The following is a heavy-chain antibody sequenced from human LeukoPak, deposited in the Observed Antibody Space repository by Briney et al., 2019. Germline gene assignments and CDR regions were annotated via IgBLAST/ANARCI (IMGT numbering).Heavy chain of an antibody. V-gene: IGHV1-2*02. CDR3: ARGLDYYDSSGYYRNY. CDR2: INPNSGGT. J-gene: IGHJ4*02. Sequence: ASVKVSCKASGYTFTGCYIHWVRQAPGQGLEWMGWINPNSGGTNYAQKFQGRVTMTRDTSISTAYMELSRLRSDDTAVYYCARGLDYYDSSGYYRNYWGQGTLVTVSS. D-gene: IGHD3-22*01. CDR1: GYTFTGCY.